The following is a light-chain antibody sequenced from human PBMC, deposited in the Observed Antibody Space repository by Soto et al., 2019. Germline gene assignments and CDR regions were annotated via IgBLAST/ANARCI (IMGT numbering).Light chain of an antibody. CDR2: EGT. J-gene: IGLJ1*01. Sequence: QSALTQPASVSASTGQSITIPCTGTSSDVGSYNLVSWFQQHPGKVPKLLIYEGTKRPSGLSDRFSGSKSGTTASLTISGLQAEYEAHYYCYSYAGENLYVFGTGTKVTVL. CDR3: YSYAGENLYV. CDR1: SSDVGSYNL. V-gene: IGLV2-23*01.